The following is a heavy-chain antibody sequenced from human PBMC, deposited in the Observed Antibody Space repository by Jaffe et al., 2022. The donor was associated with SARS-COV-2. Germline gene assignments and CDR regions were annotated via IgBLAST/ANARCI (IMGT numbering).Heavy chain of an antibody. CDR2: INWNSGTK. CDR3: AKDVRGGELSVYGMDV. D-gene: IGHD3-10*01. Sequence: EVQLEESGGGLVQPGTSLRLSCVASGGSFDDFGMHWVRQAPGKGLEWVAGINWNSGTKGYGDSVKGRFTISRENAKNSLYLQMNSLRREDTALYYCAKDVRGGELSVYGMDVWGQGTTVTVSS. J-gene: IGHJ6*02. V-gene: IGHV3-9*01. CDR1: GGSFDDFG.